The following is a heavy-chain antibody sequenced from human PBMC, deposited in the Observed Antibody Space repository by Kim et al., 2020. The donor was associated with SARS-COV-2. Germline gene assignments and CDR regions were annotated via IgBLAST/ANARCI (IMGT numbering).Heavy chain of an antibody. CDR1: GFTFSSYA. Sequence: GGSLRLSCAASGFTFSSYAMHWVRQAPGKGLEWVTAISYAGSKKYYADSVKGRFTISRDNSKNTLFLQMNSLRAEDTAVYYCAREATAFDIWGQGTMVTV. CDR3: AREATAFDI. V-gene: IGHV3-30*04. J-gene: IGHJ3*02. CDR2: ISYAGSKK.